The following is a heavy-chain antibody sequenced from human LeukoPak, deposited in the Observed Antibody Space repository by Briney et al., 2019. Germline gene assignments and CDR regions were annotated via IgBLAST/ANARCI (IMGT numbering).Heavy chain of an antibody. CDR1: GFTVSSNN. Sequence: PGGSLRLSCAASGFTVSSNNMSWVRQAPGKGLEWGSVIYSGGSTYYADSVKGRFTISRDNSKNTLYLQMNSLRAEDTPVYYCARESSSGWYFDYWGQGTLVTVSS. CDR2: IYSGGST. J-gene: IGHJ4*02. D-gene: IGHD6-19*01. CDR3: ARESSSGWYFDY. V-gene: IGHV3-66*01.